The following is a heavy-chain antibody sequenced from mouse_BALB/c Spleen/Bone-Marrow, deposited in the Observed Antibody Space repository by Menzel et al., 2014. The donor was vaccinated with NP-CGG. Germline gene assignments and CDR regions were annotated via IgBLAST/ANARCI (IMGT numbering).Heavy chain of an antibody. J-gene: IGHJ1*01. D-gene: IGHD6-1*01. V-gene: IGHV10-1*02. CDR1: EFTFNTYA. CDR3: VTSTYFDV. Sequence: EVKLVESGGGLVQPKGSLKLSCAASEFTFNTYAMNWVRQAPGKGLEWVARIRSRSNNYATYYADSVEDRFTISRDDSQSLLYLQMNNLKTEDTAMYYCVTSTYFDVWGAGTTVTVSS. CDR2: IRSRSNNYAT.